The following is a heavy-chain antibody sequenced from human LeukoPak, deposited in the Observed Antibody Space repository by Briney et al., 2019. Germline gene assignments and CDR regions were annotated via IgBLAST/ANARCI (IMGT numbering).Heavy chain of an antibody. CDR1: GGTFSSYA. Sequence: SVKVSCKASGGTFSSYAISWVRQAPGQGLEWMGGIIPIFGTANYAQKFQGRVTITADKSTSTAYMELSSLRSEDTAVYYCARNSENYDILTGYYGYYFDYWAREPWSPSPQ. D-gene: IGHD3-9*01. CDR2: IIPIFGTA. CDR3: ARNSENYDILTGYYGYYFDY. V-gene: IGHV1-69*06. J-gene: IGHJ4*02.